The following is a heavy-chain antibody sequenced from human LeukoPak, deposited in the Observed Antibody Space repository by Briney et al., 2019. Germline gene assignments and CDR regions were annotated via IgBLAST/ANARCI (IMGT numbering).Heavy chain of an antibody. CDR1: GYTLTELS. J-gene: IGHJ3*02. CDR3: ATDSGSMRDHAFDI. D-gene: IGHD1-26*01. Sequence: ASVKVSCKVFGYTLTELSMHWVRQAPGKGLEWMGGFDPEDGETIYAQKFQGRVTMTEDTSTDTAYMELSSLRSEDTAVYYCATDSGSMRDHAFDIWGQGTMVTVSS. V-gene: IGHV1-24*01. CDR2: FDPEDGET.